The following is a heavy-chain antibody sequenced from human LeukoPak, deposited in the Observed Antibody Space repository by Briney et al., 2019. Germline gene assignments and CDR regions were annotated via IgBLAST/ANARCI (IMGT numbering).Heavy chain of an antibody. J-gene: IGHJ4*02. D-gene: IGHD2/OR15-2a*01. CDR3: AKVGPLSSTTGLGTDY. CDR1: GFTFSTYN. CDR2: ISGSSSYI. V-gene: IGHV3-21*01. Sequence: GALRLSCAASGFTFSTYNMNWVRRAPGKGLEWVSSISGSSSYIFYADSVKGRFTISRDNARDSLFLQMNSLRAEDTAVYYCAKVGPLSSTTGLGTDYWGQGTLVTVSS.